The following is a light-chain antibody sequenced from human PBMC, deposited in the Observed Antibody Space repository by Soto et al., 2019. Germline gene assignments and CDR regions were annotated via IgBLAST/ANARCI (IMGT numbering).Light chain of an antibody. CDR3: SSYTGSNTYVV. J-gene: IGLJ2*01. CDR2: DVS. V-gene: IGLV2-14*01. Sequence: QSVLTQPASVSGSPGQSITISCTGTSSDVGGYNYVSWYQQHPGKAPKLMIYDVSNRPSGVSNRFSGSKSANTASLTISGLQAEDEADYYCSSYTGSNTYVVFGGGTKVTVL. CDR1: SSDVGGYNY.